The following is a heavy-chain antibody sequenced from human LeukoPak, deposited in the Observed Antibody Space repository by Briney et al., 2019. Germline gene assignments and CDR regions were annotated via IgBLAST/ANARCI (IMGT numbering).Heavy chain of an antibody. D-gene: IGHD6-19*01. J-gene: IGHJ3*02. Sequence: EASVKVSCKASGGTFSSYAISWVRQAPGQGLEWMGGIIPIFGTANYAQKFQGRVTITADKSTSTAYMELSSARSEDTAVYYCARARAVGDAFDIWGQGTMVTVSS. CDR1: GGTFSSYA. CDR3: ARARAVGDAFDI. V-gene: IGHV1-69*06. CDR2: IIPIFGTA.